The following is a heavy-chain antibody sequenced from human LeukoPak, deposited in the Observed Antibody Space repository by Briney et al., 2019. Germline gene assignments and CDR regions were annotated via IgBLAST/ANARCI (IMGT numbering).Heavy chain of an antibody. D-gene: IGHD3-10*01. CDR2: INDGSGRT. CDR3: AKNYGGRNTWSDVFAV. CDR1: GFTFSSFA. V-gene: IGHV3-23*01. J-gene: IGHJ3*01. Sequence: PGGSLRLSFVASGFTFSSFAMSWVRQAPGKGLAWVSTINDGSGRTFYADSVKGRFTISRDNSKSTLYLQMDSLRAEDTAVYYCAKNYGGRNTWSDVFAVWGQGTMVTVSA.